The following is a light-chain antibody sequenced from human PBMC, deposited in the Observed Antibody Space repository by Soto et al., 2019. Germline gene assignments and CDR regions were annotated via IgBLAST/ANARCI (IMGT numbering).Light chain of an antibody. V-gene: IGLV2-14*01. CDR2: EVS. CDR1: SSDVGIYNY. CDR3: SSYSTSSTRV. J-gene: IGLJ1*01. Sequence: QSVLTQPASVSGSPGQSIAISCTGSSSDVGIYNYVSWYQQHPGKVPKLIIYEVSNRPSGVSNRFSGSKSGNTASLPICGLQAEDEADYYCSSYSTSSTRVFGTGTKVTVL.